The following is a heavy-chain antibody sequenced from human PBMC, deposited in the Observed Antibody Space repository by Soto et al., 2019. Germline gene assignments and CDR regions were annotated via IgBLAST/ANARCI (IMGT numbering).Heavy chain of an antibody. D-gene: IGHD3-9*01. CDR2: IYWDDDK. Sequence: QITLKESGPTLVKPTQTLTLTCTFSGFSLSTSGVGVGWIRQPPGKALEWLALIYWDDDKRYSPSLKSRLTITKDTSKNQVVLTMTNMDPVDTATYYCALILRYFDWLPNWYFDLWGRGTLVTVSS. CDR3: ALILRYFDWLPNWYFDL. CDR1: GFSLSTSGVG. J-gene: IGHJ2*01. V-gene: IGHV2-5*02.